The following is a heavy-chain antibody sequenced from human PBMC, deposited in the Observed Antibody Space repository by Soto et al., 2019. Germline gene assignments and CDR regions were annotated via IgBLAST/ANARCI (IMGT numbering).Heavy chain of an antibody. Sequence: PGGSLRLSCAASGFTSSSYAMSWVRQAPGKGLEWVSAISGSGGSTYYADSVKGRFTISRDNSKNTLYLQMNSLRAEDTAVYYCAKEVEYSSSWSDLDYWGQGTLVTVSS. V-gene: IGHV3-23*01. J-gene: IGHJ4*02. CDR3: AKEVEYSSSWSDLDY. CDR2: ISGSGGST. CDR1: GFTSSSYA. D-gene: IGHD6-13*01.